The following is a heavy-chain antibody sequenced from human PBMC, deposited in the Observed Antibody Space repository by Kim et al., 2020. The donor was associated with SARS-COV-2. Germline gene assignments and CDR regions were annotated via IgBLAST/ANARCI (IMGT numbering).Heavy chain of an antibody. CDR3: ARGSFSSSWRLDY. Sequence: SVKVSCKASGGSFSSYAISWVRQAPGQGLEWMGGIMPILATAYYAETFQGRVTITADESTSTAYMELSGLDSDDTAVYYCARGSFSSSWRLDYWGQGTL. CDR1: GGSFSSYA. V-gene: IGHV1-69*13. D-gene: IGHD6-13*01. CDR2: IMPILATA. J-gene: IGHJ4*02.